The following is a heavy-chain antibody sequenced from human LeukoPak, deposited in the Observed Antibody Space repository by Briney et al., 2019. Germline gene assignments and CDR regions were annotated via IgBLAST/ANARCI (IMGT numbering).Heavy chain of an antibody. D-gene: IGHD2-2*01. J-gene: IGHJ4*02. CDR3: AKVLQEYQLLSYFDY. V-gene: IGHV3-23*01. Sequence: GGSLRLSCAASGFTFSSYAMSWVRQAPGKGLEWVSAISGSGGSTYYADSVKGRFTISRDNSKNTLYLQMNSLRAEDTAVYYCAKVLQEYQLLSYFDYWGQGTLVTVSS. CDR1: GFTFSSYA. CDR2: ISGSGGST.